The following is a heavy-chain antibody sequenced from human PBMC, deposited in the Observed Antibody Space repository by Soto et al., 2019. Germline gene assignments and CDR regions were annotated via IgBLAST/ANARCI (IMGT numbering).Heavy chain of an antibody. V-gene: IGHV3-30*18. J-gene: IGHJ6*02. CDR1: GFTFSSYG. CDR3: AKGESDYYYYGMDV. Sequence: QVQLVESGGGVVQPGRSLRLSCAASGFTFSSYGMHWVRQAPGKGLEWVAVISYDGSNKYYADSVKGRFTISRDNSKNTLYLQMNSLRAEDTAVYYCAKGESDYYYYGMDVWGQGTTVNVSS. CDR2: ISYDGSNK. D-gene: IGHD1-26*01.